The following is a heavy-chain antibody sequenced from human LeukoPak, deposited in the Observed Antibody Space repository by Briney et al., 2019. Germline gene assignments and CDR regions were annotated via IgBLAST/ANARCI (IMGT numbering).Heavy chain of an antibody. Sequence: GGSLRLSCTASKFTFSHYGMQWVRQAPGKGLEWVAVISSDGSIKAYADSVKGRFTLSRDNSINTVDLQMNSLRAEDTAVYYCVKEYHSRGFGAYFDYWGQGTLVTVSS. D-gene: IGHD3-3*01. CDR2: ISSDGSIK. CDR3: VKEYHSRGFGAYFDY. CDR1: KFTFSHYG. J-gene: IGHJ4*02. V-gene: IGHV3-30*18.